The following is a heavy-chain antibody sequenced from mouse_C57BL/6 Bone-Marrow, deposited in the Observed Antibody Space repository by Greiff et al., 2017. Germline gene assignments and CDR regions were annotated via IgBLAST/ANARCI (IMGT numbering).Heavy chain of an antibody. CDR3: ARNRSGWSFAY. V-gene: IGHV1-69*01. Sequence: QVQLQQPGAELVMPGASVKLSCKASGYTFTSYWMHWVKQRPGQGLEWIGEIDPSDSYTNYNQKFKGKSTLTVDKSSSTAYMQLSSLTSEDSAVXYCARNRSGWSFAYWGQGTLVTVSA. CDR1: GYTFTSYW. D-gene: IGHD2-3*01. J-gene: IGHJ3*01. CDR2: IDPSDSYT.